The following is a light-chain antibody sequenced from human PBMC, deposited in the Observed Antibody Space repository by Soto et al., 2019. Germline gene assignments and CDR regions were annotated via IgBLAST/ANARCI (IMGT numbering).Light chain of an antibody. J-gene: IGKJ1*01. CDR3: QQYNDWPRT. Sequence: EIVLTQSPGTLSLSPGERATLSCRASQSVSSSYLAWYQQKPGQAPRLLIYGASTRATGIPARFSGSGSGTESTLTISSLQSEDFAVYYCQQYNDWPRTFGQGTKVDIK. CDR2: GAS. V-gene: IGKV3-15*01. CDR1: QSVSSSY.